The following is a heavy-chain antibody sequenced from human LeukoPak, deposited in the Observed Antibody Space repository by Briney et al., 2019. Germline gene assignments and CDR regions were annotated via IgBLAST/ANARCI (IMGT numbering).Heavy chain of an antibody. CDR1: GFTFSSYA. V-gene: IGHV3-23*01. D-gene: IGHD5-18*01. CDR2: ITDSVSGGST. CDR3: AKDRTGYSYGYFLSP. J-gene: IGHJ5*02. Sequence: GGSLRLSCAASGFTFSSYAMTWVRQAPGKGLEWVSTITDSVSGGSTYYADTVKGRFTISRDNSKNTLYLQMSSLRAEDTAVYFCAKDRTGYSYGYFLSPWGQGTLVTVSS.